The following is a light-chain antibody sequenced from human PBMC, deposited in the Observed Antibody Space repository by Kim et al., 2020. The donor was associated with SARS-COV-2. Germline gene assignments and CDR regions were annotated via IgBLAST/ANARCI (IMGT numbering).Light chain of an antibody. V-gene: IGLV2-14*03. Sequence: GQSITISCTGTSSDIGGYNYVSWYQQHQGKAPKLIIYDVTYRPSGVSSRFSGSKSYNTASLTIFGLQLEDEADYYCSSYTTSLTRVFGTGTKVTVL. J-gene: IGLJ1*01. CDR3: SSYTTSLTRV. CDR1: SSDIGGYNY. CDR2: DVT.